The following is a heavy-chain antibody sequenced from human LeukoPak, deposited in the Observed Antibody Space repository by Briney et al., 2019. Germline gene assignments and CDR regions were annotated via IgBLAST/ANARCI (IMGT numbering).Heavy chain of an antibody. J-gene: IGHJ4*02. Sequence: ASVKVSCKASGYTFTNYYMHWVRQAPGQGLEWMGIINPTGGSTSYAQNFQGRVTITADESTSTAYMELSSLRSEDTAVYYCARQDQVPCWGQGTLVTVSS. CDR2: INPTGGST. D-gene: IGHD2-15*01. V-gene: IGHV1-46*01. CDR3: ARQDQVPC. CDR1: GYTFTNYY.